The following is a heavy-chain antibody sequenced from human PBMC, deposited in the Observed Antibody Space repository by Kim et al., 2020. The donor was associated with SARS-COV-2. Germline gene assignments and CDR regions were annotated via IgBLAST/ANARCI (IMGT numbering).Heavy chain of an antibody. V-gene: IGHV3-74*01. Sequence: GGSLRLSCAASGFTFSTYWMHWVRQAPGKGLVWVSRVNSDWSSTIDADSVRGRFTISRDNAKNTLYLQMNSLRAEDTAVYYCARGGPTGSYYDYWGQGTLVTVPS. J-gene: IGHJ4*02. CDR1: GFTFSTYW. CDR3: ARGGPTGSYYDY. CDR2: VNSDWSST. D-gene: IGHD1-26*01.